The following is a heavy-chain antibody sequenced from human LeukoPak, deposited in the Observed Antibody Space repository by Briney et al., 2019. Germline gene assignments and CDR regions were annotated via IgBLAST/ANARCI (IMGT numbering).Heavy chain of an antibody. CDR3: ARHSVDNYGGNWDAFDV. V-gene: IGHV5-51*01. CDR2: VYPADSDT. Sequence: GESLKISCKASGYSFTTYWIGWVRQMPGKGLEWMGIVYPADSDTRYSPSFQGRVTISADKSVSTAYLQWSSLEASDTAMYFCARHSVDNYGGNWDAFDVWGQGTMVTASS. CDR1: GYSFTTYW. J-gene: IGHJ3*01. D-gene: IGHD4-23*01.